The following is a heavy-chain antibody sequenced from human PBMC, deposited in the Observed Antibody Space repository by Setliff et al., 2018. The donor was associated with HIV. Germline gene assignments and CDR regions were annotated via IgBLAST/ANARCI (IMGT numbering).Heavy chain of an antibody. Sequence: GGSLSLSCATSGFTFGEYPMGWFRQAPGKGLEWVSFIRTKNYRGTTEYAASVEGRFTISRDDSRGVAYLQMNSLKSEDTAVYYCSRGGRPTDEYVWFDPWGQGTQVTVSS. CDR3: SRGGRPTDEYVWFDP. J-gene: IGHJ5*02. CDR2: IRTKNYRGTT. D-gene: IGHD2-15*01. V-gene: IGHV3-49*03. CDR1: GFTFGEYP.